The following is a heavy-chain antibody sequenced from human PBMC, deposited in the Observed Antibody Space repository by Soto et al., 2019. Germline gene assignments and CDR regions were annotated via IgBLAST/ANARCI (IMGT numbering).Heavy chain of an antibody. CDR3: ARAVVVVAAHYGMDV. Sequence: ASVKVSCKASGYTFTSYDINWVRQATGQGLEWMGWMNPNSGNTGYAQKFQGRVTMTRNTSISTAYMELSSLRSEDTAVYYCARAVVVVAAHYGMDVWGQGTTVTVSS. CDR2: MNPNSGNT. V-gene: IGHV1-8*01. CDR1: GYTFTSYD. J-gene: IGHJ6*02. D-gene: IGHD2-15*01.